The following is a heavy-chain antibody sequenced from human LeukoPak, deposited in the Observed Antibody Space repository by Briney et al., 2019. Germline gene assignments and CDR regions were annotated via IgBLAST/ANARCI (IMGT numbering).Heavy chain of an antibody. CDR1: GFPFSSYW. D-gene: IGHD5-24*01. J-gene: IGHJ4*02. CDR2: IKQDGSKK. Sequence: GGSLRLSCVASGFPFSSYWMTWVRQAPGKGLEWVANIKQDGSKKSYVDFVKGRFTISRDNAKNSLYLQMNSLRAEDTAIYYCTRVGYIDEGIDYWGQETLVTVSS. V-gene: IGHV3-7*04. CDR3: TRVGYIDEGIDY.